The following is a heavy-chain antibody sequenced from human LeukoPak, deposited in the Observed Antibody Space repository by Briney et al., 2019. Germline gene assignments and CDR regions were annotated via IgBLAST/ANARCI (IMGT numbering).Heavy chain of an antibody. CDR3: AKDPSMIPNWFDP. CDR2: ISGSGGST. D-gene: IGHD3-16*01. Sequence: GGSLRLSCAASGFTFSSYAMSWVRQAPGKGLEWVSAISGSGGSTYYADSVKGRFTVSRNNSKNTLYLQMNSLRAEDTAVYYCAKDPSMIPNWFDPWGQGTLVTVSS. J-gene: IGHJ5*02. V-gene: IGHV3-23*01. CDR1: GFTFSSYA.